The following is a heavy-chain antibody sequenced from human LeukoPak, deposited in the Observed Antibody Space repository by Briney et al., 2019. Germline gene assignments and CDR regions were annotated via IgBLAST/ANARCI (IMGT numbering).Heavy chain of an antibody. D-gene: IGHD3-10*01. CDR2: ISGSGGST. J-gene: IGHJ4*02. CDR1: GFTVSSNY. V-gene: IGHV3-23*01. CDR3: AKVPLVRGVTIPQYSFDY. Sequence: LSGGSLRLSCAASGFTVSSNYMSWVRQAPGKGLEWVSAISGSGGSTYYADSVKGRFTISRDNSKNTLYLQMNSLRAEDTALYYCAKVPLVRGVTIPQYSFDYWGQGTLVTVSS.